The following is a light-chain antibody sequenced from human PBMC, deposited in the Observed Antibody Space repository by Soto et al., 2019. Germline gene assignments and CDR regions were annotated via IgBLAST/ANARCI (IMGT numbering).Light chain of an antibody. CDR2: LEGSGSY. J-gene: IGLJ2*01. Sequence: QLVLTQSSSASASLGSSVKLTCTLSSGHSSYIIAWHQQQPGKAPRYLMKLEGSGSYNKGSGVPDRFSGSSSGADRYLTIPTLQLEVEADYYCEPWDRNPHPVFGGGTKLPAL. CDR3: EPWDRNPHPV. V-gene: IGLV4-60*02. CDR1: SGHSSYI.